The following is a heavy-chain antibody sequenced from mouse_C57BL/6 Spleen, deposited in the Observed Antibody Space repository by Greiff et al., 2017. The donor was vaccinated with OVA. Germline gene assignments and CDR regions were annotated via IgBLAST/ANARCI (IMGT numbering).Heavy chain of an antibody. Sequence: QVQLKESGAELARPGASVKLSCKASGYTFTSYGISWVKQRTGQGLEWIGEIYPRSGNTYYNEKFKGKATLTADKSSSTAYMELRSLTSEDSAVYFCSGDYEGYAMDYWGQGTSVTVSS. CDR2: IYPRSGNT. J-gene: IGHJ4*01. V-gene: IGHV1-81*01. CDR1: GYTFTSYG. CDR3: SGDYEGYAMDY. D-gene: IGHD1-1*01.